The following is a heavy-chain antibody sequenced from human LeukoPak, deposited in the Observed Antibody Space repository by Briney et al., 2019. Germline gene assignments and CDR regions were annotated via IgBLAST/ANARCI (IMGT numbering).Heavy chain of an antibody. CDR3: TYFTFGGVNLLDY. V-gene: IGHV3-53*01. D-gene: IGHD3-16*01. CDR1: GFTFSSYW. J-gene: IGHJ4*02. Sequence: TGGSLRLSCAASGFTFSSYWMSWVRQAPGKGLEWVSVLYSGGSTYYADSVKGRFTISRDNSKNTLYLQMNSLRAEDTAVYYCTYFTFGGVNLLDYWGQGTLVTVSS. CDR2: LYSGGST.